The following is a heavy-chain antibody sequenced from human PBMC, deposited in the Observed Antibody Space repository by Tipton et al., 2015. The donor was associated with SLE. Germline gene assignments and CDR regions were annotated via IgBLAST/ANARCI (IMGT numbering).Heavy chain of an antibody. CDR2: IYYSGST. D-gene: IGHD1-26*01. CDR1: GGSISSHY. Sequence: TLSLTCTVSGGSISSHYWSWIRQPPGKGLEWIGYIYYSGSTNYNLSLKSRVTISVDTSKNQFSLKLSSVTAADTAVYYCARDEEQGAFDIWGQGTMVTVSS. J-gene: IGHJ3*02. V-gene: IGHV4-59*11. CDR3: ARDEEQGAFDI.